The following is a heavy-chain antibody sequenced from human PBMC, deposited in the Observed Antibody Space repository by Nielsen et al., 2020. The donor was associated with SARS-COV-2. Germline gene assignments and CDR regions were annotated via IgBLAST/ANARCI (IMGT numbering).Heavy chain of an antibody. Sequence: ASVKVSCKASGYTFTSYGISWVRQAPGQGLEWMGWISAYNGNTNYAQKLQGRVTITADESTSTAYMELSSLRSEDTAVYYCARKQEYSSFSHYYYYMDVWGKGTTVTVSS. J-gene: IGHJ6*03. D-gene: IGHD6-6*01. CDR2: ISAYNGNT. CDR1: GYTFTSYG. V-gene: IGHV1-18*04. CDR3: ARKQEYSSFSHYYYYMDV.